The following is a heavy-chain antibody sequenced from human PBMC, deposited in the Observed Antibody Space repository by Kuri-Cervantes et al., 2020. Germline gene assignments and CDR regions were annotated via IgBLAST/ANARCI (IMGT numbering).Heavy chain of an antibody. CDR3: AGSSWSHDAFDI. J-gene: IGHJ3*02. Sequence: GESLKISCAASGFTFSSYSMNWVRQAPGKGLEWVSSISSSSNYIYYADSVKGRFTISRDNAKNSLYLQMNSLRAEDTAVYYCAGSSWSHDAFDIWGQGTMVTVSS. CDR2: ISSSSNYI. V-gene: IGHV3-21*01. CDR1: GFTFSSYS. D-gene: IGHD6-13*01.